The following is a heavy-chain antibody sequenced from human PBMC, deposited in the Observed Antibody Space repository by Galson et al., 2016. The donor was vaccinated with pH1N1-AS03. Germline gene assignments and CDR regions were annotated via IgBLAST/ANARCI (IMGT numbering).Heavy chain of an antibody. Sequence: SLRLSCAASGFTFSLYEMNWVRQAPGKGLEWVSYISSSGATKHYADSVEGRFTISRDNAKNSLYLQMSSLRAEDTAVYYCACRPGYTAYWGHGTLVAVSS. D-gene: IGHD6-13*01. CDR3: ACRPGYTAY. CDR1: GFTFSLYE. CDR2: ISSSGATK. V-gene: IGHV3-48*03. J-gene: IGHJ4*01.